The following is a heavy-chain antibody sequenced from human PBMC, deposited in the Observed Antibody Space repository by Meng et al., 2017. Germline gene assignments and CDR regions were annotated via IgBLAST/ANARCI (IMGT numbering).Heavy chain of an antibody. V-gene: IGHV3-20*04. CDR1: GFTFDDYG. Sequence: GGSLRLSCAASGFTFDDYGMSWVRQAPGKGLEWVSGINWNGGSTGYAGSVKGRFTISRDNAKNSLYLQMNSLRAEDTALYYCARSCGYCSGGSSITPGAFDIWGQGTTVTVSS. J-gene: IGHJ3*02. D-gene: IGHD2-15*01. CDR2: INWNGGST. CDR3: ARSCGYCSGGSSITPGAFDI.